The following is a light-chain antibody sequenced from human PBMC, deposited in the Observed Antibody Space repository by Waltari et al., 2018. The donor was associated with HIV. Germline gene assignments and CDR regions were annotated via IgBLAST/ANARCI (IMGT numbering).Light chain of an antibody. CDR3: QQYNIWPPDA. Sequence: EIVLTQSPATLSLFPGARATLSCRASQSFSTNLAWYQQNSGQAPRLLIYGASTRASGIPTRFSGSGSGTEFTLTISSLQSEDFAVYYCQQYNIWPPDAFGQGTKLEIK. J-gene: IGKJ2*01. V-gene: IGKV3-15*01. CDR1: QSFSTN. CDR2: GAS.